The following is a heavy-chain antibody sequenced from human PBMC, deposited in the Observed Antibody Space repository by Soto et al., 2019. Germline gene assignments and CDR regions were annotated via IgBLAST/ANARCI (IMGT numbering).Heavy chain of an antibody. CDR3: ARAAYYYESSGYYPGDY. CDR1: GGTFSSYA. Sequence: SVKVSCKASGGTFSSYAISWVRQAPGQGLEWMGGIIPIFGTANYAQKFQGRVTITADESTSTVYMEVSSLRSEDTAVYYCARAAYYYESSGYYPGDYWGQGTLVTSPQ. CDR2: IIPIFGTA. J-gene: IGHJ4*02. D-gene: IGHD3-22*01. V-gene: IGHV1-69*13.